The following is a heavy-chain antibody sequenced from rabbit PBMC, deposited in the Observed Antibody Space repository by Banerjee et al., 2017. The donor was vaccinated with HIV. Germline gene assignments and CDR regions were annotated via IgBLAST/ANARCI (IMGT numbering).Heavy chain of an antibody. CDR1: GFDFSSYA. V-gene: IGHV1S29*01. J-gene: IGHJ6*01. CDR3: AGGEYNMDL. CDR2: ITYRGSA. Sequence: QEQLKESGGGLVQPGGSLKLSCKASGFDFSSYAITWVRQAPGKGLEYIGYITYRGSAYYASWVNGRFTISRENTQNTLYLQLNSLTAADTATYFCAGGEYNMDLWGPGTLVTVS.